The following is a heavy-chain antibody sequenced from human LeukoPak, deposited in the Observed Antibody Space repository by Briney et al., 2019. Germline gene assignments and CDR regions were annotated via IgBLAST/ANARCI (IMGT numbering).Heavy chain of an antibody. J-gene: IGHJ3*02. D-gene: IGHD1-26*01. Sequence: PGGSLRLSCAASGFTFSNYGMHWARQAPGKGLEWVASIRYDGFNKYYADSLKGRFTISRDNSKNTLCLQMNSLRAEDTAVYYCAKKTIVGATVDAFDIWGQGTMVIVSS. CDR1: GFTFSNYG. CDR2: IRYDGFNK. CDR3: AKKTIVGATVDAFDI. V-gene: IGHV3-30*02.